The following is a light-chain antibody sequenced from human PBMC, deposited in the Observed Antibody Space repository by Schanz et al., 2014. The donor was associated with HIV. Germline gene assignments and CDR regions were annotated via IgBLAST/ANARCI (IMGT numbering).Light chain of an antibody. J-gene: IGLJ2*01. CDR3: NSYTSSTTPPV. V-gene: IGLV2-14*01. CDR2: DVS. CDR1: SRDVGSYDY. Sequence: QSALIQPPSVSGSPGQSVTISCTGTSRDVGSYDYVSWVQQYPGKAPKLIIYDVSNRPSGVSNRFSGSKSANTASLTISGLQAEDEADYYCNSYTSSTTPPVFRGGTKLTVL.